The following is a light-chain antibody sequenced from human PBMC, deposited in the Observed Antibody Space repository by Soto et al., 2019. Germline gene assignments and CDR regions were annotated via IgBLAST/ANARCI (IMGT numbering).Light chain of an antibody. Sequence: AFQWAPSPSSLSASVGVCVTMTCRASQGISSYLGWYQQKPGKAPRLLIYKASGLDIGIPARFSGSGSGTDFTLTISSLQPDDFAAYYCQQYNDYPFTFGGGTKVDIK. CDR3: QQYNDYPFT. CDR2: KAS. V-gene: IGKV1D-13*01. J-gene: IGKJ4*01. CDR1: QGISSY.